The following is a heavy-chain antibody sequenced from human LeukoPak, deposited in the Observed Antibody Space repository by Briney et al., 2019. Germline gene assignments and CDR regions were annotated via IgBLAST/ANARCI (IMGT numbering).Heavy chain of an antibody. CDR3: ARAITRYDSSAKTLNWFDP. CDR2: IYYSGST. V-gene: IGHV4-30-4*01. D-gene: IGHD3-22*01. CDR1: GGSISSGDYY. J-gene: IGHJ5*02. Sequence: SETLSLTCTVSGGSISSGDYYWSWIRQPPGKGLEWIGYIYYSGSTYYSPSLKSRVTISVDTSKNQFSLKLTSVTAADTAVYYCARAITRYDSSAKTLNWFDPWGQGALVTVSS.